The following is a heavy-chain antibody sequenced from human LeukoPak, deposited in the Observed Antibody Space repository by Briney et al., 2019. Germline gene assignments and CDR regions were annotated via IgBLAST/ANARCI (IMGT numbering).Heavy chain of an antibody. CDR3: ARRQTIYGSGSYSY. CDR2: IYYSGST. CDR1: GGSISSSSYY. V-gene: IGHV4-39*07. D-gene: IGHD3-10*01. Sequence: SETLSLTCTVSGGSISSSSYYWGWIRQPPGKGLEWIGSIYYSGSTYYNPSLKSRVTISVDTSKNQFSLKLSSVTAADTAVYYCARRQTIYGSGSYSYWGQGTLVTVSS. J-gene: IGHJ4*02.